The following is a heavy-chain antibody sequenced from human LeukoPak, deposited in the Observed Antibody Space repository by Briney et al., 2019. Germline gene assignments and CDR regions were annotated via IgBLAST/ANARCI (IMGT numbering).Heavy chain of an antibody. V-gene: IGHV3-23*01. CDR2: ISGRGITT. D-gene: IGHD3-22*01. Sequence: GGSLRLSCATSGFTFSTYGMTWVRQAPGKGLEWVAGISGRGITTAYAESVEGRFTISRDNSKNTLYVQMDSLRVEDTAVYYCAKYDNGFFNYYLDVWGKGTTVTVSS. CDR1: GFTFSTYG. CDR3: AKYDNGFFNYYLDV. J-gene: IGHJ6*03.